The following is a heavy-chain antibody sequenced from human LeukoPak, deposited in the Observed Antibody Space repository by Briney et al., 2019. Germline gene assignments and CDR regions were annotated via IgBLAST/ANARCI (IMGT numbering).Heavy chain of an antibody. Sequence: GGSLRLSCAASGLTFSSYSMNWVRQAPGKGLEWVSYISSSSSTIYYADSVKGRFTISRDNAKNSLYLQMNSLRAEDTAVYYCAELGITMIGGVWGKGTTVTISS. J-gene: IGHJ6*04. CDR2: ISSSSSTI. D-gene: IGHD3-10*02. CDR1: GLTFSSYS. CDR3: AELGITMIGGV. V-gene: IGHV3-48*01.